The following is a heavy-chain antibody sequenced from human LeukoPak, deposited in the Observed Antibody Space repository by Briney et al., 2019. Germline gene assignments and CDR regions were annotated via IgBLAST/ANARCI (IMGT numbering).Heavy chain of an antibody. CDR2: LNPRGDST. J-gene: IGHJ4*02. D-gene: IGHD1-26*01. Sequence: ASVKVSCKASGFAFDTYYMHWVRQAPGQGLEWMGILNPRGDSTTYAQKFQGRVTMTKDMSTGTFYLEVSSLRSEDTAVYYCAGEHSASALDSWGQGTLVTVSS. CDR1: GFAFDTYY. V-gene: IGHV1-46*02. CDR3: AGEHSASALDS.